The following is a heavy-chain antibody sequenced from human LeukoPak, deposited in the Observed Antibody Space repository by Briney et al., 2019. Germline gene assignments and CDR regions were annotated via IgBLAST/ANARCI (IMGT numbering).Heavy chain of an antibody. V-gene: IGHV1-69*05. D-gene: IGHD3-22*01. CDR3: AREAYYYDSSGYYHVKLAEYFQH. CDR1: GGTFSSYA. CDR2: IIPIFGTA. J-gene: IGHJ1*01. Sequence: GASVKVSCKASGGTFSSYAISWVRQAPGQGLEWMGRIIPIFGTANYAQKFQGRVTITTDESTSTAYMELSSLRSEDTAVYYCAREAYYYDSSGYYHVKLAEYFQHWGQGTLVTVSS.